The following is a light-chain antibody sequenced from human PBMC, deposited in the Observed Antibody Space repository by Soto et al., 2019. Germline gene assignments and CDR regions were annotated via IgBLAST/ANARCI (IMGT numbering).Light chain of an antibody. CDR1: QGVRAY. V-gene: IGKV1-39*01. CDR2: AAS. CDR3: QQSYKTPHT. Sequence: DIQMTQSPSSLSASVGDSVTITCRASQGVRAYLLWYQQRQGAAPKLLIYAASNLLSGVPSRFSGSGSGTNFTLTINGLQPEDFATSYCQQSYKTPHTFGQGTKLETK. J-gene: IGKJ2*01.